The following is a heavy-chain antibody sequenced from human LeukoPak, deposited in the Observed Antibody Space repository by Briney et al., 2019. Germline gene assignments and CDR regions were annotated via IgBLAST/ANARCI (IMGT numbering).Heavy chain of an antibody. V-gene: IGHV4-39*01. Sequence: PSETLSLTCTVSVGSISSSSYYWGWIRQPPGKGLVWLGRIYYSGSTYYNPSLKSQVTISVDTSKTQFSLKLNFVTAADTAVYYCARQYYDYVWGSYRRPFDYWGQGTLVTVSS. D-gene: IGHD3-16*02. CDR3: ARQYYDYVWGSYRRPFDY. CDR2: IYYSGST. J-gene: IGHJ4*02. CDR1: VGSISSSSYY.